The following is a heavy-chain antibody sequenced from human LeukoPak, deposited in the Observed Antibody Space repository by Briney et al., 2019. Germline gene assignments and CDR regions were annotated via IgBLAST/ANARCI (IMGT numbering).Heavy chain of an antibody. V-gene: IGHV1-69*05. J-gene: IGHJ4*02. CDR1: GGTLSSYA. CDR2: IIHIFGTE. Sequence: SVNVSCKASGGTLSSYAISWVRQAPGQGLEWMGRIIHIFGTENYVQKFQGRVTITTDESTSTAYMERSSLRSDATAVYYCAGGGPFPSGSSSREYYLDYWGQGTLVTVSS. CDR3: AGGGPFPSGSSSREYYLDY. D-gene: IGHD6-6*01.